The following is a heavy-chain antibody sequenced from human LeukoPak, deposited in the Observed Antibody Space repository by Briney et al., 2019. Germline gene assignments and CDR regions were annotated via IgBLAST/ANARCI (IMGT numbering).Heavy chain of an antibody. J-gene: IGHJ3*02. V-gene: IGHV1-69*05. CDR3: AMSKPLWSGYYNLDAFDI. CDR1: GGTFSSYA. Sequence: ASVKVSCKASGGTFSSYAISWVRQAPGQGLEWMGGIIPIFGTANYAQKFQGRVTITMDESTSTAYMELSSLRSEDTAVYYCAMSKPLWSGYYNLDAFDIWGQGTMVTVSS. CDR2: IIPIFGTA. D-gene: IGHD3-3*01.